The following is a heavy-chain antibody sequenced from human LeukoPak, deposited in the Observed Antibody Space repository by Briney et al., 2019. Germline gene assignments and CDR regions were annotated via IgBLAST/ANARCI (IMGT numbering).Heavy chain of an antibody. V-gene: IGHV4-59*01. CDR3: ARERPTIFGVPDYRRGYYFDY. J-gene: IGHJ4*02. D-gene: IGHD3-3*01. CDR1: GGSISSYY. CDR2: IYYSGST. Sequence: SETLSLTCTVSGGSISSYYWSWIRQPPGKGLEWIGHIYYSGSTNYNPSLKSRVTISVDTSKNQFSLKLSSVTAADTAVYYCARERPTIFGVPDYRRGYYFDYWGQGTLVTVSS.